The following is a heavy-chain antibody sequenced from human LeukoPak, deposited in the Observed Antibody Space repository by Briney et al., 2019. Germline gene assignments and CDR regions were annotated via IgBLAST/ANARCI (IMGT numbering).Heavy chain of an antibody. V-gene: IGHV3-48*01. D-gene: IGHD3-3*01. Sequence: GGSLRLSCAASGFTFSSYSMNWVRQAPGKGLEWVAYINSNECFPYTTSSGIYYADSVKGRFTISRDNAKNSLYLQMNSLRAEDTAIYYCVRDCDWSFDYWGQGTLVTVSS. CDR1: GFTFSSYS. J-gene: IGHJ4*02. CDR3: VRDCDWSFDY. CDR2: INSNECFPYTTSSGI.